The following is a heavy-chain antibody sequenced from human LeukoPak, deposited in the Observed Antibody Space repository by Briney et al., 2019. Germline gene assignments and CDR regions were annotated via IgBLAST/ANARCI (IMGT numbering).Heavy chain of an antibody. J-gene: IGHJ3*02. V-gene: IGHV3-7*03. CDR2: IKQDGSEK. CDR1: GFTFSSYW. CDR3: AKETTVVPRDAFDI. Sequence: GGSLRLSCAASGFTFSSYWMSWVRQAPGKGLEWVANIKQDGSEKYYVDSVKGRFTISRDNAKNSLYLQMNSLRAEDTAVYYCAKETTVVPRDAFDIWGQGTMVTVSS. D-gene: IGHD4-23*01.